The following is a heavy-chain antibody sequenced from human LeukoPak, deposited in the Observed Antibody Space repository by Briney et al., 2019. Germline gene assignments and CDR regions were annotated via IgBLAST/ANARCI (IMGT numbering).Heavy chain of an antibody. Sequence: GGSLRLSCAASGFTFSSYWMSWVRQAPGKGLEWVANIKQDGSEKYYVDSVKGRFTIPRDNAKNSLYLQMNSLRAEDTAVYYCARDSGYCSGGSCYGLFDYWGQGTLVTVSS. J-gene: IGHJ4*02. V-gene: IGHV3-7*01. D-gene: IGHD2-15*01. CDR1: GFTFSSYW. CDR2: IKQDGSEK. CDR3: ARDSGYCSGGSCYGLFDY.